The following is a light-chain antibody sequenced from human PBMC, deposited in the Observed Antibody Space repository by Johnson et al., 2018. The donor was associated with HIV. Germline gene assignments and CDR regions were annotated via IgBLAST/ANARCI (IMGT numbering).Light chain of an antibody. Sequence: HSVLTQPPSVYAAPGQKVTISCSGSSSNIGNNYVSWYQQLPGTAPKLLIYDNNKRPSGIPDRFSGSKSGTSATLGITGLQTGDEADYYCGTWDSSLSAYVFGTGTKVTVL. CDR3: GTWDSSLSAYV. V-gene: IGLV1-51*01. CDR2: DNN. CDR1: SSNIGNNY. J-gene: IGLJ1*01.